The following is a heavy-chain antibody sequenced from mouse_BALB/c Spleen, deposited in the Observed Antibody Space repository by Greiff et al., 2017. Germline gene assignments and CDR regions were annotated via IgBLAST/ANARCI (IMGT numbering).Heavy chain of an antibody. V-gene: IGHV1-4*01. Sequence: VQRVESGAELARPGASVKMSCKASGYTFTSYTMHWVKQRPGQGLEWIGYINPSSGYTNYNQKFKDKATLTADKSSSTAYMQLSSLTSEDSAVYYCASGQLGFDYWGQGTTLTVSS. CDR1: GYTFTSYT. D-gene: IGHD3-2*01. J-gene: IGHJ2*01. CDR2: INPSSGYT. CDR3: ASGQLGFDY.